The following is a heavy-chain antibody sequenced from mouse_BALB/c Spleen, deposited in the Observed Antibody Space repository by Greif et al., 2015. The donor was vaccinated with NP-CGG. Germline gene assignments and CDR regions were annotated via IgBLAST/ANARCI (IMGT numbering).Heavy chain of an antibody. CDR3: ASYVYGYYFDY. Sequence: VQLQQSGAELVEPGASVKLPCTASGFNIKEKFMHWVKERPEQGLEWIGRIVPANGNTKYDPKFQGKATITADTSSNTAYLQLSSLTSEDTAVYYCASYVYGYYFDYWGRGTTLTVSS. CDR2: IVPANGNT. D-gene: IGHD2-2*01. CDR1: GFNIKEKF. J-gene: IGHJ2*01. V-gene: IGHV14-3*02.